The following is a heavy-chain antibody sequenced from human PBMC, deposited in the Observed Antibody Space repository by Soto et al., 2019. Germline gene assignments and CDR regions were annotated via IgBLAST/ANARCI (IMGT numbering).Heavy chain of an antibody. D-gene: IGHD3-9*01. V-gene: IGHV4-39*01. CDR1: GGSISSSSYY. Sequence: QLQLQESGPGLVKPSETLSLTCTVSGGSISSSSYYWGWIRQPPGKGLEWIGSIYYSGSTYYNPYLQSRVNISVDTSMNQFSLKLSSVTAEDTAVYYCARRVLRYFDRYYFDYWGQGTLLTVSS. CDR3: ARRVLRYFDRYYFDY. CDR2: IYYSGST. J-gene: IGHJ4*02.